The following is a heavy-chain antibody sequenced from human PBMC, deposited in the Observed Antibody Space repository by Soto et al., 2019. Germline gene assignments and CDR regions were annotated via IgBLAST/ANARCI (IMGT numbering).Heavy chain of an antibody. J-gene: IGHJ4*02. CDR2: IFSSGST. Sequence: SETLSLTCTVSGGSINTFYWSWVRQPAGKGLEWIGRIFSSGSTSFNSSLESRVAMSVDTSKNHFSLNLSSVTAADMAVYYCAREGSYSAYNFAHGIQLWSFDFWGQGALVTVSS. CDR1: GGSINTFY. CDR3: AREGSYSAYNFAHGIQLWSFDF. D-gene: IGHD5-12*01. V-gene: IGHV4-4*07.